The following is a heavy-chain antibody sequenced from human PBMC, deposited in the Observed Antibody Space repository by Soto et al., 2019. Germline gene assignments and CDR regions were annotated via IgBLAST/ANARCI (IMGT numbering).Heavy chain of an antibody. CDR2: RSAYNGDT. J-gene: IGHJ3*01. Sequence: QVQLVQPGAEVKKPGASVRVSCKTSGYTFINYGITWVRQAPGQGLEWMGWRSAYNGDTSSSEKLQDRFTMTTDTPTNTVYMDLRSLTSDDTAVYYCARWSAIVGGAEALDVWGQGTMVIVSS. CDR3: ARWSAIVGGAEALDV. CDR1: GYTFINYG. V-gene: IGHV1-18*01. D-gene: IGHD1-26*01.